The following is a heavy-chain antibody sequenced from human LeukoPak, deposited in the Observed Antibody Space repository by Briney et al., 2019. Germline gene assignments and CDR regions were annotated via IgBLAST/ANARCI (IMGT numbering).Heavy chain of an antibody. CDR3: ARDGNWDYYYYGMDV. CDR2: IYSGGST. CDR1: GFTFSSYS. V-gene: IGHV3-53*01. Sequence: GGSLRLSCAASGFTFSSYSMSWVRQAPGKGLEWVSVIYSGGSTYYADSVKGRFTISRDNSKNTLYLQMNSLRAEDTAVYYCARDGNWDYYYYGMDVWGQGTTVTVSS. J-gene: IGHJ6*02. D-gene: IGHD4-23*01.